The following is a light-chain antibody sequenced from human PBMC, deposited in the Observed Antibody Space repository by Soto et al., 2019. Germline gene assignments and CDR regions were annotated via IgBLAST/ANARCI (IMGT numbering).Light chain of an antibody. J-gene: IGKJ1*01. CDR1: QSVDTTF. CDR2: GAS. Sequence: EIVLTQSPGSLSLSPGQRATLSCRASQSVDTTFFAWYQKKPGQAPRLLIYGASKRATGIPDRFSGSGSGTNFTLIISRLEPDDFAVYYCQQYRSSVTFGQGTKVEIK. CDR3: QQYRSSVT. V-gene: IGKV3-20*01.